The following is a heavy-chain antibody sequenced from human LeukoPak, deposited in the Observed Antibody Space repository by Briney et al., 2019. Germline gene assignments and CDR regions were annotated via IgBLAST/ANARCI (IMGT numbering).Heavy chain of an antibody. D-gene: IGHD4-23*01. CDR3: AKDMGGLRWLHS. CDR2: ISWNSGSI. V-gene: IGHV3-9*01. J-gene: IGHJ4*02. Sequence: GGSLRLSCAASGFTFDDYAMHWVRQAPGKGLEWVSGISWNSGSIGYADSVKGRFTIPRDNAKNSLYLQMNSLRAEDTALYYCAKDMGGLRWLHSWGQGTLVTVSS. CDR1: GFTFDDYA.